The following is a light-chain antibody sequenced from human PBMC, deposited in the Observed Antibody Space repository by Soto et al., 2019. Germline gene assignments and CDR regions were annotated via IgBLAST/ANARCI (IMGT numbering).Light chain of an antibody. CDR3: QQRHMWPIT. J-gene: IGKJ5*01. CDR1: QSFRGL. Sequence: EVVLTQSPVTLSLSPGERATLSCRASQSFRGLLAWYQQKPGQAPRLLIYDAYNRANGIPPRCSGSGSGTEFTLTISSLEPEDSAVYYCQQRHMWPITFGQGTRLEIK. CDR2: DAY. V-gene: IGKV3-11*01.